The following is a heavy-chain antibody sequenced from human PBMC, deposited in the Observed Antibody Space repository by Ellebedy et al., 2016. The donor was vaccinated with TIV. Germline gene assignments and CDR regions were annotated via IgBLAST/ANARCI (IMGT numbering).Heavy chain of an antibody. V-gene: IGHV3-66*01. Sequence: GESLKISCAASGFTVSSNYMSWVRQAPGKGLEWVSVIYSGGSTYYADSVKGRFTISRDNSQNTLYLQMNSLRAEDTAVYYCAKAHSSSFPLTDYWGQGTLVTVSS. J-gene: IGHJ4*02. CDR2: IYSGGST. D-gene: IGHD6-6*01. CDR3: AKAHSSSFPLTDY. CDR1: GFTVSSNY.